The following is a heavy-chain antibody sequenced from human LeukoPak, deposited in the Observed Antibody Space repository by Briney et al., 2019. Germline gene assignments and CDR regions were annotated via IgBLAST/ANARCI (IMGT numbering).Heavy chain of an antibody. CDR1: GFTFDDYA. Sequence: GRSLRLSCAASGFTFDDYAMHWVRQAPGKGLEWVSGISWNSGSIGYADSVKGRFTISRDNAENSLYLQMNSLRAEDTALYYCAKCDNYDILTGHFDYWGQGTLVTVSS. D-gene: IGHD3-9*01. CDR3: AKCDNYDILTGHFDY. CDR2: ISWNSGSI. J-gene: IGHJ4*02. V-gene: IGHV3-9*01.